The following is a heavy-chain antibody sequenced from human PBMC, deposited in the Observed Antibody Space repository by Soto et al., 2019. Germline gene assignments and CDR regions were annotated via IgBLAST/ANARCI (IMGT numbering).Heavy chain of an antibody. Sequence: EVQLVESGGGLVQPGRSLRLSCAASGFTFDDYAMHWVRQAPGKGLEWVSGISWNSGSIGYADSVKGRFTISRDNAKNSLYLQMNSLRAEDTALYYCAKDIGLRTEYFQHWGQGTLVTVSS. V-gene: IGHV3-9*01. J-gene: IGHJ1*01. CDR1: GFTFDDYA. CDR3: AKDIGLRTEYFQH. CDR2: ISWNSGSI. D-gene: IGHD5-12*01.